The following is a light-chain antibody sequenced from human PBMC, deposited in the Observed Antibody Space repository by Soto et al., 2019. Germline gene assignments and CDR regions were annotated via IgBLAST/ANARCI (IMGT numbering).Light chain of an antibody. CDR3: QQHNHWPLIT. Sequence: EIVMTQSPATLSVSPGERATLSCRASQSVSTYLAWYQQKPGQAPRLLIYDTSTRATGIPARFSGSGSGTEFTLTISSLQSEDFAIYFCQQHNHWPLITFGQGTRLEI. CDR1: QSVSTY. CDR2: DTS. J-gene: IGKJ5*01. V-gene: IGKV3-15*01.